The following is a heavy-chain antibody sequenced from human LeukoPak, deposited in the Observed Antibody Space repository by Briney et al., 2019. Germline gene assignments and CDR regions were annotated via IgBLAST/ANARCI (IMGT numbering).Heavy chain of an antibody. J-gene: IGHJ6*03. CDR1: GFTFSDYY. CDR2: ISSSGTTI. V-gene: IGHV3-11*04. D-gene: IGHD1-14*01. Sequence: GGSLRLSCAASGFTFSDYYMNWIRQAPGKGLEWVSYISSSGTTIYYADSVKGRFTISRDNAKNSLYLQMNSLRAEDTAVYYCARINPLLTPYYYYYMDVWGKGTTVTVSS. CDR3: ARINPLLTPYYYYYMDV.